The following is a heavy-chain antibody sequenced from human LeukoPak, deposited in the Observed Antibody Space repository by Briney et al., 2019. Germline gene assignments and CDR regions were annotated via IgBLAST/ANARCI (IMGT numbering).Heavy chain of an antibody. CDR3: VRLTQTAPDSYYYMDV. D-gene: IGHD2-21*02. V-gene: IGHV3-23*01. Sequence: GGSLRLSCAASGFTFSTSAMSWVRQVPGTGLEWVSTISGSGGNTHYADSVTGRFTISRDNSKNTLYLQMNSLETEDTAVYYCVRLTQTAPDSYYYMDVWGKGTTVTVSS. J-gene: IGHJ6*03. CDR1: GFTFSTSA. CDR2: ISGSGGNT.